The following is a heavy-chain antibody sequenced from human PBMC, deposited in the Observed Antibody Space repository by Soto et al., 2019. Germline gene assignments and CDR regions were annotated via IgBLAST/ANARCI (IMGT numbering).Heavy chain of an antibody. J-gene: IGHJ4*02. CDR1: GFTFSDHY. D-gene: IGHD1-26*01. CDR3: VRVKLGATVGEN. CDR2: SRNKANSYTT. V-gene: IGHV3-72*01. Sequence: EVQLVESGGGLVQPGGSLRLSCAASGFTFSDHYMDWVRQAPGKGLEWVGGSRNKANSYTTEYAAYVRGRFTVSRDASENSLYLQMNGLRTEDTAIYYCVRVKLGATVGENWGQGTLVTVSS.